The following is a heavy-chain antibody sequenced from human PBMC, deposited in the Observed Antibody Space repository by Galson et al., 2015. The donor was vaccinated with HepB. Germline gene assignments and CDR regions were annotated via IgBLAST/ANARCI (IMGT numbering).Heavy chain of an antibody. CDR2: ISAYNGNT. J-gene: IGHJ6*02. D-gene: IGHD2-2*02. Sequence: VKVSCKASGYTFTSYGISWVRQAPGQGLEWMGWISAYNGNTNYAQKLQGRVTMTTDTSTSTAYMELRSLRSDDTAVYYCARLDIVVVPAAIPVYYGMDVWGQGTTVTVSS. CDR3: ARLDIVVVPAAIPVYYGMDV. V-gene: IGHV1-18*01. CDR1: GYTFTSYG.